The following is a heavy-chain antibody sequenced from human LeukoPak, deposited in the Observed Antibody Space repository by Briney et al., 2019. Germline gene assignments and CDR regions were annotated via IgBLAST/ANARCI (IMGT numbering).Heavy chain of an antibody. Sequence: SQTLSLTCTVSGGSISSGGYYWSWIRQHPGKGLEWIGYIYYSGSTYYNPSLKSRVTISVDTSKNQFSLKLSSVTAADTAVYYCARSLEWLLVDYWGQGTLVTVSS. CDR2: IYYSGST. CDR1: GGSISSGGYY. V-gene: IGHV4-31*03. CDR3: ARSLEWLLVDY. J-gene: IGHJ4*02. D-gene: IGHD3-3*01.